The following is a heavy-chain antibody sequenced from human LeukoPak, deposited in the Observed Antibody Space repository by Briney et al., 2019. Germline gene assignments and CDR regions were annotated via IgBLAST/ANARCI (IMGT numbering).Heavy chain of an antibody. J-gene: IGHJ3*02. CDR1: GYSFTNYW. V-gene: IGHV5-51*01. Sequence: GESLKISCKGSGYSFTNYWIGWVRQMPGKGLEWMGIIYPGDSDTRYSPSFQGQVTISADKSISTAYLQWSSLKASCTAMYYCARRDSYSSSLGPAFDIWGQGTMVTVSS. D-gene: IGHD6-13*01. CDR3: ARRDSYSSSLGPAFDI. CDR2: IYPGDSDT.